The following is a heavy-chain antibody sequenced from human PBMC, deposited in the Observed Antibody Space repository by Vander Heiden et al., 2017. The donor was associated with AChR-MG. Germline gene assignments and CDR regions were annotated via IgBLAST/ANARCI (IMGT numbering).Heavy chain of an antibody. CDR2: IIPIFGTA. Sequence: QVQLVQSGGEVKNPGSSVKVSCKASGGTFSSYAIRWVRQAPGQGLEWMGGIIPIFGTANYAQKFQGRVTITADKSTSTAYMELSSLRSEDTAVYYCARSRGGYYVSWYYYYGMDVWGQGTTVTVSS. CDR3: ARSRGGYYVSWYYYYGMDV. J-gene: IGHJ6*02. D-gene: IGHD3-22*01. CDR1: GGTFSSYA. V-gene: IGHV1-69*06.